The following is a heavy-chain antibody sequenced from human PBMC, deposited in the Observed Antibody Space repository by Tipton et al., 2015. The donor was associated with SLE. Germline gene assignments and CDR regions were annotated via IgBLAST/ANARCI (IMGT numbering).Heavy chain of an antibody. Sequence: SLRLSCAVSGFTLRESWMTWVRQAPSKGLEWVGRIKRRVHGETTDFAAPVRGRFTISRDDSENSLYLQMNNLKTEDTGIYYCVSNGSYDYWGQGIPVTVSS. CDR3: VSNGSYDY. D-gene: IGHD1-26*01. CDR2: IKRRVHGETT. J-gene: IGHJ4*02. CDR1: GFTLRESW. V-gene: IGHV3-15*01.